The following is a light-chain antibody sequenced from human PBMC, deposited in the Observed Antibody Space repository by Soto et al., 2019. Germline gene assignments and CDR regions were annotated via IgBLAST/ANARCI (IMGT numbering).Light chain of an antibody. CDR1: QSLLQSNGNNH. CDR3: LQDAQSPLT. V-gene: IGKV2-28*01. CDR2: LAS. J-gene: IGKJ5*01. Sequence: DIVLTQSPLSLPVTPGEPASISCRSSQSLLQSNGNNHVDWYLQRPGQSPQLLLYLASSRASGVPDRFSGSGSCTEFSLEISRVEAEDVGVYYCLQDAQSPLTFGQGTRLEIK.